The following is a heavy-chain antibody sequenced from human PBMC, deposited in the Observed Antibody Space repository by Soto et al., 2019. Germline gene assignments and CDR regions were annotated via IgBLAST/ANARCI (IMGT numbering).Heavy chain of an antibody. V-gene: IGHV4-4*02. D-gene: IGHD2-8*02. CDR1: GGSISSSYW. CDR2: IYHTGIT. J-gene: IGHJ5*02. CDR3: ATLPPRIVVVVTTIPT. Sequence: QVQLRESGPGLVKPSGTLSLTCVVSGGSISSSYWWSWVRQSPGKGLEWVGEIYHTGITNYNPSLKSRVTSSVDKSNTQFSLMLHSVTAADTAVYYCATLPPRIVVVVTTIPTWGQGTLVTVSS.